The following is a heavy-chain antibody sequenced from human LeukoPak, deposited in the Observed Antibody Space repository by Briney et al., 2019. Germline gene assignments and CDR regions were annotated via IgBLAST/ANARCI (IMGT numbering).Heavy chain of an antibody. CDR2: IYTSGSI. J-gene: IGHJ6*03. D-gene: IGHD3-3*01. Sequence: SSETLSLTCTVSGGSISSYYWSWIRQPAGKGLEWIGRIYTSGSINYNPSLKSRVTMSVDTSKNQFSLKLSSVTAADTAVYYCARDHDFWSGPGYYYYYMDVWGKGTTVTVSS. V-gene: IGHV4-4*07. CDR1: GGSISSYY. CDR3: ARDHDFWSGPGYYYYYMDV.